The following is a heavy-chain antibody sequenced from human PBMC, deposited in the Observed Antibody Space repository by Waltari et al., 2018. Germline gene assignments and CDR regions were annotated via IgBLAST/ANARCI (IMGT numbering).Heavy chain of an antibody. D-gene: IGHD6-6*01. Sequence: EGQLVESGGGLVKPGGSLRLSCEASGFTVASTYMNWVRQAPGKVLECVSTIYSSPTTFYADSVKGRFTISRDNSKNLLFLQMDDLRVNDTAVYYCARGGQIVRPRPLDLWGPGTLVTVSS. V-gene: IGHV3-66*01. CDR1: GFTVASTY. CDR2: IYSSPTT. J-gene: IGHJ3*01. CDR3: ARGGQIVRPRPLDL.